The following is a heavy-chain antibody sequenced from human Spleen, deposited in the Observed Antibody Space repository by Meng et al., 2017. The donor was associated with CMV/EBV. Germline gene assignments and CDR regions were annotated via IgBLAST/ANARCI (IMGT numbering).Heavy chain of an antibody. CDR2: MNPNSGNT. D-gene: IGHD6-19*01. V-gene: IGHV1-8*01. CDR1: GYTFTSYD. J-gene: IGHJ4*02. CDR3: AMIAVAGYY. Sequence: KVSCKASGYTFTSYDINWVRQATGQGLEWMGWMNPNSGNTGHAQKFQGRVTMTRNTSISTAYMELSSLRSEDTAVYYCAMIAVAGYYWGQGTLVTVSS.